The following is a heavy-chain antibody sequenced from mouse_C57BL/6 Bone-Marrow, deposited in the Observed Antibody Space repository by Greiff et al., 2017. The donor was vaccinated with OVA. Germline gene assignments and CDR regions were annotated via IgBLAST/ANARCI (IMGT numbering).Heavy chain of an antibody. Sequence: VQLQQSVAELVRPGASVKLSCTASGFNIKNTYMHWVKQRPEQGLEWIGRIDPANDNTKYAPKFQGKATMTADTSSNTAYLQVSSLSSEDTAVYCCARGNFGSSFYAMDYWGQGTSVTVSS. CDR3: ARGNFGSSFYAMDY. CDR1: GFNIKNTY. CDR2: IDPANDNT. J-gene: IGHJ4*01. V-gene: IGHV14-3*01. D-gene: IGHD1-1*01.